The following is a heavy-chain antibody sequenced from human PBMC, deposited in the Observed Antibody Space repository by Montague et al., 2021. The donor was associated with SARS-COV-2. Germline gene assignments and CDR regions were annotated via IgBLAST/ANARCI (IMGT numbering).Heavy chain of an antibody. CDR1: GFSLSTSGMC. J-gene: IGHJ6*04. V-gene: IGHV2-70*11. Sequence: PALVKPTQTLTLTCTSSGFSLSTSGMCVSWIRQPPGKALEWLARIDWDDDKYYSTSLKTRLTISKDTSKNQVVLTMTNMDPVDTATYYCARRTYDILTGYDYGMDVWGKGTTVTVSS. CDR3: ARRTYDILTGYDYGMDV. CDR2: IDWDDDK. D-gene: IGHD3-9*01.